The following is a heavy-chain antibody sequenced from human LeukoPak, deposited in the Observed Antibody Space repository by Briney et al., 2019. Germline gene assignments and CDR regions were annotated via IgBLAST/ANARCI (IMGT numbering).Heavy chain of an antibody. Sequence: SETLSLTCAVYGGSFSGYYWSWIRQPPGKGLEWIGEINHSGSTNYNPSLKSRVTISVDTSKNQFSLKLSSVTAADTAVYYCAREGRDYYGSGSSLDYWGQGTLVTVSS. V-gene: IGHV4-34*01. D-gene: IGHD3-10*01. J-gene: IGHJ4*02. CDR3: AREGRDYYGSGSSLDY. CDR1: GGSFSGYY. CDR2: INHSGST.